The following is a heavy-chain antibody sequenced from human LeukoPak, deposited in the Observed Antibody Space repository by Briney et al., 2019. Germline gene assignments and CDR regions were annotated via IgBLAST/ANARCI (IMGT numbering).Heavy chain of an antibody. V-gene: IGHV4-38-2*02. CDR3: ARVVPAAMWVYYYYMDV. Sequence: SETLSLTCTVSGYSISSGYYWGWTRQPPGKGLEWIGSIYHSGSTYYNPSLKSRVTISVDTSKNQFSLKLSSVTAADTAVYYCARVVPAAMWVYYYYMDVWGKGTAVTVSS. J-gene: IGHJ6*03. CDR2: IYHSGST. D-gene: IGHD2-2*01. CDR1: GYSISSGYY.